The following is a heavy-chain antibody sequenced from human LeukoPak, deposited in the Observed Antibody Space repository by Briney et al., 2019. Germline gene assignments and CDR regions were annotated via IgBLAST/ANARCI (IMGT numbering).Heavy chain of an antibody. Sequence: SETLSLTCTVSGDSISSTGYYWGWIRQPPGKGLEWIGSIYYSGSTYYSPSLKSRVTISVDTSKNQFSLKLSSVTAADTAVYYCARGSAGKYFYNSSGYYYPWGQGTLVTVSS. D-gene: IGHD3-22*01. V-gene: IGHV4-39*07. J-gene: IGHJ5*02. CDR2: IYYSGST. CDR1: GDSISSTGYY. CDR3: ARGSAGKYFYNSSGYYYP.